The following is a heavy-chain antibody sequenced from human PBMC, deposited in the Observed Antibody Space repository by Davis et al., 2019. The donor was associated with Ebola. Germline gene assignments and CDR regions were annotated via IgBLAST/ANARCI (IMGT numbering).Heavy chain of an antibody. CDR2: IFTGDSDT. Sequence: GESLKISCQDSGNSFSSHWIGWVRQMPGKGLEWRGIIFTGDSDTRYRPSFRGQVTISADKSFKTAFLQWSCLKASDTARYYCATLRRTITGMDDGFDIWGQGTMVTVSS. D-gene: IGHD1-20*01. J-gene: IGHJ3*02. V-gene: IGHV5-51*01. CDR3: ATLRRTITGMDDGFDI. CDR1: GNSFSSHW.